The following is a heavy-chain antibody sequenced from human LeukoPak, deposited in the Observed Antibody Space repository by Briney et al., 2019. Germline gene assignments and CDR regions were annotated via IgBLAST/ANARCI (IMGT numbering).Heavy chain of an antibody. Sequence: GSSVKVSCKASGGTFSSYAISWVRQAPGQGLEWMGGIISIFGTANYAQKFQGRVTITADESTSTAYMELSSLRSEDTAVYYCARDAIVARGNWFDPWGQGTLVTVSS. J-gene: IGHJ5*02. CDR1: GGTFSSYA. CDR2: IISIFGTA. V-gene: IGHV1-69*01. D-gene: IGHD2-15*01. CDR3: ARDAIVARGNWFDP.